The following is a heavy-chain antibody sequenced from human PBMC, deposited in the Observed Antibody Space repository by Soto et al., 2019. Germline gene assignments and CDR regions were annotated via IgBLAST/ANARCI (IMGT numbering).Heavy chain of an antibody. J-gene: IGHJ4*02. CDR1: GGSISSYY. V-gene: IGHV4-59*08. Sequence: SETLSLTCTVSGGSISSYYWSWIRQPPGKGLEWVGYIYYSGSTNYNPSLKSRVTISVDTSKNQFSLKLSFVTAADTAVYYCAIRPDDYGDYYFDYWGQGTLVTVSS. CDR3: AIRPDDYGDYYFDY. CDR2: IYYSGST. D-gene: IGHD4-17*01.